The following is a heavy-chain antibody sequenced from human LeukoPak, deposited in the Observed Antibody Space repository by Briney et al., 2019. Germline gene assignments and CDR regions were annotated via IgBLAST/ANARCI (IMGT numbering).Heavy chain of an antibody. CDR3: ASLRTFDY. D-gene: IGHD5/OR15-5a*01. Sequence: SETLSLTCAVYGGSFSGYYWIWIRQPPGKGLEWIGEINHSGSTNYNPSLKSRVTISVDTSKNQFSLKLSSVTAADTAVYCCASLRTFDYWGQGTLVTVSS. V-gene: IGHV4-34*01. CDR2: INHSGST. CDR1: GGSFSGYY. J-gene: IGHJ4*02.